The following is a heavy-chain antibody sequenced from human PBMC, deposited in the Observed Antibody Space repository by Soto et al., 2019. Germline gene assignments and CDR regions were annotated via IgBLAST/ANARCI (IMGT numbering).Heavy chain of an antibody. CDR3: TADLPSVTGPSDY. J-gene: IGHJ4*02. V-gene: IGHV1-69*02. CDR1: GGTFSSYT. Sequence: GASVKVSCKASGGTFSSYTISWVRQAPGQGLEWMGRIIPILGIANYAQKFQGRVTITADKSTSTAYMELSSLRSEDTAIYYCTADLPSVTGPSDYWGQGTLVTVSS. D-gene: IGHD6-19*01. CDR2: IIPILGIA.